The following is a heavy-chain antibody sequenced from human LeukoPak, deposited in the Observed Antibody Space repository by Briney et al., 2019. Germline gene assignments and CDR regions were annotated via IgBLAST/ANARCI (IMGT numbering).Heavy chain of an antibody. CDR3: ARDRDSGSYYDFDY. Sequence: ASVKISCKASGYTFTGYYMHWVRQAPGQGLEWMGWVNPNSGGTNYAQKFQGRVTMTRDTSISTAYMELSRLRSDDTAVYYCARDRDSGSYYDFDYWGQGTLVTVSS. CDR2: VNPNSGGT. CDR1: GYTFTGYY. D-gene: IGHD1-26*01. J-gene: IGHJ4*02. V-gene: IGHV1-2*02.